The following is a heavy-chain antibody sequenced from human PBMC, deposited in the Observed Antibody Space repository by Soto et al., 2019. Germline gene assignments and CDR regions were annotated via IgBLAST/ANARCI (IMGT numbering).Heavy chain of an antibody. V-gene: IGHV2-5*01. J-gene: IGHJ4*02. Sequence: TLSLTCTVSGGSISSYYWSWIRQPPGKALEWLALIYWNDDKRYTPSLKSRLTITKDTSKNQVVLTMTNMDPVDTATYYCAHRDTAMIFDYWGQGTLVTV. CDR3: AHRDTAMIFDY. CDR2: IYWNDDK. CDR1: GGSISSYYW. D-gene: IGHD5-18*01.